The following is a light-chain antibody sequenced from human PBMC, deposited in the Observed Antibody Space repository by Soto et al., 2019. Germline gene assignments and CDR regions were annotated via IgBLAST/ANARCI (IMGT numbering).Light chain of an antibody. CDR2: DAS. CDR1: QSVSSN. J-gene: IGKJ2*01. Sequence: EIVMTQSPATLSWSPGERATLSCRASQSVSSNLAWYQQKPGQAPRLLIYDASTRATGIPARFSGSGSGTEFTLTISSLQSEDFAVYYCQQYNDWPPKYTFGQGTKLQIK. CDR3: QQYNDWPPKYT. V-gene: IGKV3-15*01.